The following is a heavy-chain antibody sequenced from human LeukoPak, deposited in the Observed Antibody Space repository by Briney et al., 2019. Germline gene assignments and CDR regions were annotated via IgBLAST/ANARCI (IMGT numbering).Heavy chain of an antibody. D-gene: IGHD3-22*01. CDR2: IYSGGST. CDR1: GFTVSSNY. Sequence: GGSLRLSCAASGFTVSSNYMSWVRQAPGKGLEWVSVIYSGGSTYYADSVKGRFTISRDNSKNTLYLQMNSLRAEDTAVYYCAREVGDDSSGYYFGYWGQGTLVTVSS. V-gene: IGHV3-66*01. J-gene: IGHJ4*02. CDR3: AREVGDDSSGYYFGY.